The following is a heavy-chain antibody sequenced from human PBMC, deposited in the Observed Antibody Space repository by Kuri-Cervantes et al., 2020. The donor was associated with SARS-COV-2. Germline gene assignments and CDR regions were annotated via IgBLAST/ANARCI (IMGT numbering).Heavy chain of an antibody. J-gene: IGHJ5*02. CDR1: GFAFSSHS. CDR3: AIMVVVPAAEKP. V-gene: IGHV3-30-3*01. Sequence: GGSLRLSCAASGFAFSSHSMTWLRQAPGKGLERVAVISYDGSNKYYADSVKGRFTISRDNSKSTLYLQMNSLRAEDTAVYYCAIMVVVPAAEKPWGQGTLVTVSS. CDR2: ISYDGSNK. D-gene: IGHD2-2*01.